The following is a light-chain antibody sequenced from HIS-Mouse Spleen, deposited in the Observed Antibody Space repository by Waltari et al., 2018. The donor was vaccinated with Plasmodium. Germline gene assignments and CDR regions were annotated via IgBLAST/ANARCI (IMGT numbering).Light chain of an antibody. CDR2: EDS. Sequence: SYELTQPPSVSVSPGQPARINCSGDALTQKSAYWYQDKSGQAPVLSIYEDSNRPSGIAERFSGSSSGTMATLTISGAQVEDEADYYCYSTDSSGNHRVFGGGTKLTVL. CDR3: YSTDSSGNHRV. CDR1: ALTQKS. J-gene: IGLJ3*02. V-gene: IGLV3-10*01.